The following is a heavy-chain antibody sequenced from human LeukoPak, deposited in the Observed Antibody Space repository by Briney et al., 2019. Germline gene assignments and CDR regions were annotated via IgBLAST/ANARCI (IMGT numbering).Heavy chain of an antibody. CDR3: AREYGDYLFDY. Sequence: SETLSLTCTVSGGSISSYYWSWIRQPPGKGLEWIGYIYYSGSTNYNPSLKCRVTISVDTSKNQFSLKLSSVTAADTAVYYCAREYGDYLFDYWGQGTLVTVSS. J-gene: IGHJ4*02. CDR1: GGSISSYY. CDR2: IYYSGST. V-gene: IGHV4-59*01. D-gene: IGHD4-17*01.